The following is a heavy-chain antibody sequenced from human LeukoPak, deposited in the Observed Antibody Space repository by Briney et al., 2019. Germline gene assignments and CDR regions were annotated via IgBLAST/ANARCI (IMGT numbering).Heavy chain of an antibody. Sequence: PGGSLRLSCAASGFTFSSYAMSWVRQAPGKGLEWVSAISGSGGSTYYADSVKGRFTISRDNAMKSVYLQMNSPRAEDTAVYYCARDRSPLYYDSSGYDFGGQGTLATVSS. CDR1: GFTFSSYA. V-gene: IGHV3-23*01. CDR3: ARDRSPLYYDSSGYDF. J-gene: IGHJ4*02. CDR2: ISGSGGST. D-gene: IGHD3-22*01.